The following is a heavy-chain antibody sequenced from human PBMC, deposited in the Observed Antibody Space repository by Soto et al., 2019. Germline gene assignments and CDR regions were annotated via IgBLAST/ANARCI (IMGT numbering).Heavy chain of an antibody. CDR1: GFTFSSYA. CDR2: ISYDGSNK. D-gene: IGHD3-3*01. J-gene: IGHJ4*02. V-gene: IGHV3-30-3*01. CDR3: ARDKRDLRFLEWSYYYDY. Sequence: QVQLVESGEGVVQPGRSLRLSCAASGFTFSSYAMHWVRQAPGKGLEWVAVISYDGSNKYYADSVKGRFTISRDNSKNTLYLQMNSLRAEDTAVYYCARDKRDLRFLEWSYYYDYWGQGSLVTVSS.